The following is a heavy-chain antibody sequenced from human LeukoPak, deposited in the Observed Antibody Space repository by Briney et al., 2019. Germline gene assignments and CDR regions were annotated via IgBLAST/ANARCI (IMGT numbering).Heavy chain of an antibody. D-gene: IGHD4-23*01. CDR1: GFTFSDAW. CDR3: ANEGYTITPYYFDY. Sequence: PGGSLRLSCAASGFTFSDAWMSWVRQAPGKGLEWVAVISYDGSNKYYTDSVKGRFTISRDNSKNTLYLQMNSLRAEDTAVYYCANEGYTITPYYFDYWGQGTLVTVSS. CDR2: ISYDGSNK. V-gene: IGHV3-30*18. J-gene: IGHJ4*02.